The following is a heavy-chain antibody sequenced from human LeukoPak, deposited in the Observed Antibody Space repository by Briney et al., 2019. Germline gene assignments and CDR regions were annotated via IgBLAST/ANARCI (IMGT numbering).Heavy chain of an antibody. V-gene: IGHV1-2*02. CDR1: GYTFTDYN. CDR2: ISPNSGGT. Sequence: ASVKVSCKTSGYTFTDYNMHWVRQAPGQGLEWMGWISPNSGGTNYAQKFEDRVTMTRDTSITTAYMELSNLKSDDTAVYYCARVHSILTGHDNWGQGTLVIVSS. CDR3: ARVHSILTGHDN. D-gene: IGHD3-9*01. J-gene: IGHJ4*02.